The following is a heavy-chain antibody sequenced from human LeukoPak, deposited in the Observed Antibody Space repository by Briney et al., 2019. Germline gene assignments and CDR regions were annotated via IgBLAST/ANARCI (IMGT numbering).Heavy chain of an antibody. D-gene: IGHD2-2*01. CDR2: ISASGGST. J-gene: IGHJ4*02. CDR3: AKPKDTAVGRYFDY. CDR1: GFTFNNYA. Sequence: GGSLRLSCAASGFTFNNYAMSWVRQAPGKGLEWVSAISASGGSTYYADSVKGRFIISRDNSKNTLYLQMNSLRAEDTAVHYCAKPKDTAVGRYFDYWGQGTLVTVSS. V-gene: IGHV3-23*01.